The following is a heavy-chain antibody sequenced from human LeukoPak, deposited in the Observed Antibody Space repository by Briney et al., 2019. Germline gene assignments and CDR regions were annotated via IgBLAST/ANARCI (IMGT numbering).Heavy chain of an antibody. CDR2: INSGGST. V-gene: IGHV3-66*01. J-gene: IGHJ4*02. CDR3: ARELDY. Sequence: GGALRLSCAASGFTVSSNYMSWVRQAPGKGLEWVSGINSGGSTYYADSVRGRFTISRDNSKNTLYLHMNSLRAEDTAVYYCARELDYWGQGTLVTVSS. CDR1: GFTVSSNY.